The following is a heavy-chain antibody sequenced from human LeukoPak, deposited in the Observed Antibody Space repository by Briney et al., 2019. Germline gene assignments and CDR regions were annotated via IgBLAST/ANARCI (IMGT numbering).Heavy chain of an antibody. CDR2: IYYSGST. CDR3: ARALRWYFDY. Sequence: NPSETLSLTCTVSGDSISSYYWSWIRQPPGKGLEWIGYIYYSGSTNYNPSLKSRVTISVDTSKNQFSLKLSSVTAADTAVYYCARALRWYFDYWGQGTLVTVSS. D-gene: IGHD4-23*01. CDR1: GDSISSYY. J-gene: IGHJ4*02. V-gene: IGHV4-59*01.